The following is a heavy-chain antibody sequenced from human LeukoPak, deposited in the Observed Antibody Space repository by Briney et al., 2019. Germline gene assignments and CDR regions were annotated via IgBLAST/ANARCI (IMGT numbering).Heavy chain of an antibody. D-gene: IGHD5-18*01. Sequence: ASVKVSCKASGYTFTSYYMHWVRQAPGQGLEWMGIINPSGGSTSYAQKFQGRVTMTRDTSTSTVYMALSSLRSEDTAVYYCARGDTAMVTWGYYYYGMDVWGQGTTVTVSS. J-gene: IGHJ6*02. CDR3: ARGDTAMVTWGYYYYGMDV. V-gene: IGHV1-46*01. CDR2: INPSGGST. CDR1: GYTFTSYY.